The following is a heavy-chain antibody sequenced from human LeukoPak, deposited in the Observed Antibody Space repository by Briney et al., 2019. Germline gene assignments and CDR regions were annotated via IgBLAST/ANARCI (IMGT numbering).Heavy chain of an antibody. J-gene: IGHJ6*02. CDR2: INHSGST. D-gene: IGHD4-11*01. CDR3: ARGLVTTIILYYYGMDV. V-gene: IGHV4-34*01. CDR1: GGSFSGYY. Sequence: SETLSLTCTVSGGSFSGYYWSWIRQPPGKGLEWIGEINHSGSTNYNPSLKSRVTISVDTSKNQFSLKLSSVTAADTAVYYCARGLVTTIILYYYGMDVWGQGTTVTVSS.